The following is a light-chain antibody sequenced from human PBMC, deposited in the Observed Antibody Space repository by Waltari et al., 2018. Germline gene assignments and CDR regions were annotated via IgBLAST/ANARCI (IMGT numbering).Light chain of an antibody. V-gene: IGKV1-33*01. J-gene: IGKJ3*01. Sequence: DIQMTQSPSSLSASIGDRVTITCQASQDISTYLNWYQQKPGKAPKLVIYDESNLEKGVPSRVSGGGSGTHFTFTISSLEPEDFAVYYCQQRSNWAGFTFGPGTKVDIK. CDR2: DES. CDR3: QQRSNWAGFT. CDR1: QDISTY.